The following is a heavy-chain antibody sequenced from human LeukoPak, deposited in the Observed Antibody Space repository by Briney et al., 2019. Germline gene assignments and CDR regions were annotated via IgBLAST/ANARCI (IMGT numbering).Heavy chain of an antibody. V-gene: IGHV1-18*01. CDR1: GYTFTSYG. D-gene: IGHD1-1*01. CDR3: ARDRGNWNDGVFDY. J-gene: IGHJ4*02. CDR2: ISAHNGNT. Sequence: ASVRVSCKASGYTFTSYGISWVRQAPGQGLEWMGWISAHNGNTNYAQKLQGRVTMTTDTSTSTAYMELRSLRSDDTAVYYCARDRGNWNDGVFDYWGQGTLVTVSS.